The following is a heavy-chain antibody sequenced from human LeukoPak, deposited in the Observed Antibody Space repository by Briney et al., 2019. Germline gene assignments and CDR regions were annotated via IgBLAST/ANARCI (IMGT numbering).Heavy chain of an antibody. CDR2: IYDSGST. CDR1: GGSISSYY. Sequence: PSETLSLTCTVSGGSISSYYWSWIRQPPGKGLEWIGYIYDSGSTNYNPSLKSRVTIALDTSKSQFSQKVTSVSAADTAVYYCARSSRYILTGYFPLDYWGQGTLVTVSS. V-gene: IGHV4-59*01. J-gene: IGHJ4*02. CDR3: ARSSRYILTGYFPLDY. D-gene: IGHD3-9*01.